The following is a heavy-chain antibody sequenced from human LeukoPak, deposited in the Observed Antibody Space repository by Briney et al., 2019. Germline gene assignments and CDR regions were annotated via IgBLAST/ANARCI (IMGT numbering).Heavy chain of an antibody. CDR2: INHSGST. D-gene: IGHD3-22*01. CDR1: GGSFSGYY. CDR3: ARRSYSGYYHFDY. J-gene: IGHJ4*02. V-gene: IGHV4-34*01. Sequence: PSETLSLTCAVYGGSFSGYYWSWIRQPPGKGLEWIGQINHSGSTNYNPSLKSRVTISVDTSKNQFSLKLSSVTAADTAVYYCARRSYSGYYHFDYWGQGTLVTVSS.